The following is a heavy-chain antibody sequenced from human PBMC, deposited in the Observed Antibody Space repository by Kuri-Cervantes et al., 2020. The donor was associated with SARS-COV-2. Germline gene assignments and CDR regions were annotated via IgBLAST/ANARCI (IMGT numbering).Heavy chain of an antibody. V-gene: IGHV1-69*05. CDR3: GRGQGWGLYARHGFDY. Sequence: SVKVSCKASGGTFSSYAISWVRQAPGQGLEWMGGIIPIFGTANYAQKFQGRVTMTRDTSISTAYMELSRLRSDDTAVYYCGRGQGWGLYARHGFDYWGQGTLVTVSS. D-gene: IGHD2/OR15-2a*01. J-gene: IGHJ4*02. CDR1: GGTFSSYA. CDR2: IIPIFGTA.